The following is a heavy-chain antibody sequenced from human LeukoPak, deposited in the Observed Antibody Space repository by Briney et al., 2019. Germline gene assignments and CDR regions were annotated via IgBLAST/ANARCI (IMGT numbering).Heavy chain of an antibody. CDR1: GFTFSSYA. J-gene: IGHJ3*02. D-gene: IGHD4-23*01. CDR3: AKEYGGWAPGTAFDI. V-gene: IGHV3-23*01. Sequence: PGGSLRLSCAASGFTFSSYAMTWVRQAPGKGLEWVSAISGSGLSTYYPDSVKGRFTISRDNSKNTLYLHINSLRAEDTAVYYCAKEYGGWAPGTAFDIWGQGTVVTVSS. CDR2: ISGSGLST.